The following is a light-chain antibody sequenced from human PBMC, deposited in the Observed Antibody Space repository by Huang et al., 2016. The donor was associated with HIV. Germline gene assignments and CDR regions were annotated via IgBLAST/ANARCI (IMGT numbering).Light chain of an antibody. J-gene: IGKJ5*01. CDR1: QSVSSSY. CDR2: AAS. CDR3: QQYGTSPPVT. Sequence: EIVLTQSPGTLSLSPGERATLSCRASQSVSSSYLAWYQQKPGQAPRRLIYAASSRATAIPDRFSGGGSGTDFTLTISRLEPEDFAVYYCQQYGTSPPVTFGQGTRLEIK. V-gene: IGKV3-20*01.